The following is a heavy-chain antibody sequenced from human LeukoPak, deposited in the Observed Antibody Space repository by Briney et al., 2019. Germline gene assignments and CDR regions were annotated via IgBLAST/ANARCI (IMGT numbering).Heavy chain of an antibody. Sequence: GGSLRLSCAASGFTFSSHGMHWVRQAPGKGLEWVAVIWYDGSNKYYVDSVKGRFTISRDNSKNTLYLQVDSLRAEDTAMYYCAKDHVTLAVAVPFDYWGQGTLVTVSS. CDR3: AKDHVTLAVAVPFDY. D-gene: IGHD6-19*01. CDR1: GFTFSSHG. J-gene: IGHJ4*02. V-gene: IGHV3-33*06. CDR2: IWYDGSNK.